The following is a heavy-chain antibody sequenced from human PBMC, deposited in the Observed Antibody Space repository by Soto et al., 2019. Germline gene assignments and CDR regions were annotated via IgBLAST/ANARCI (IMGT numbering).Heavy chain of an antibody. J-gene: IGHJ4*02. Sequence: GESLKISCKGSGYSLTTYWIGWVRQMPGKGLEWMGIIYPGNSDIRYSPSFQGQVTISADKSITTAYLQWSSLKASDTAMYYCARHEGHGANSDWGQGTLVTVSS. V-gene: IGHV5-51*01. CDR1: GYSLTTYW. CDR3: ARHEGHGANSD. D-gene: IGHD4-17*01. CDR2: IYPGNSDI.